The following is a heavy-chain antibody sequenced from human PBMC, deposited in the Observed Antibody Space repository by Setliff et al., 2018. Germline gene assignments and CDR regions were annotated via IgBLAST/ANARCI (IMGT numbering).Heavy chain of an antibody. V-gene: IGHV1-3*04. CDR2: INTGSGVA. CDR3: ARSPAVLGIVYLDP. D-gene: IGHD2-15*01. CDR1: GYTFNIYP. Sequence: ASVKVSCKASGYTFNIYPMHWVRQAPGQRPEWMGWINTGSGVARYSHNFQGRVTFTRDTSATTAYMDLSSLMSEDTAVYYCARSPAVLGIVYLDPWGQGTRVTVSS. J-gene: IGHJ5*02.